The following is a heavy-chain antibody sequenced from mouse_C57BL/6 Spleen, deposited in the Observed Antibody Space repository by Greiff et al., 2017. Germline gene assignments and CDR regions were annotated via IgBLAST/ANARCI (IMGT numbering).Heavy chain of an antibody. V-gene: IGHV1-20*01. CDR2: INPYNGDT. CDR1: GYSFTGYF. CDR3: ARKGCYYAMDY. Sequence: VQLKESGPELVKPGDSVKISCKASGYSFTGYFMNWVMQSHGKSLEWIGRINPYNGDTFYNQKFKGKATLTVDKSSSPAHMERRRLASEDSAVYDCARKGCYYAMDYWGQGTSVTVSS. D-gene: IGHD3-3*01. J-gene: IGHJ4*01.